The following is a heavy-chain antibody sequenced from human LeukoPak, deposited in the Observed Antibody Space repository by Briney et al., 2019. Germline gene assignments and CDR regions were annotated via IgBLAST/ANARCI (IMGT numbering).Heavy chain of an antibody. J-gene: IGHJ1*01. CDR2: IYSAKTT. Sequence: SETLSLTCTVSGASISRSYGSWIRQFPGKELQWIGYIYSAKTTIYNPSLNSRATISADTSNNRVSLHLTSVTAADTAVYFCAREVFKSSPQYDSQWGQGTLVTVTS. V-gene: IGHV4-4*08. D-gene: IGHD3-22*01. CDR1: GASISRSY. CDR3: AREVFKSSPQYDSQ.